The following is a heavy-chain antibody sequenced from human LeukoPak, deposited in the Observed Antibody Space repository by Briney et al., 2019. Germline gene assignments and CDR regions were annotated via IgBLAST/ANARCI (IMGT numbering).Heavy chain of an antibody. CDR2: IYPSDSDT. CDR1: GYSFTSYR. CDR3: ARQIAYDYVWGSYRRSPNDAFDI. D-gene: IGHD3-16*02. J-gene: IGHJ3*02. V-gene: IGHV5-51*01. Sequence: GESLKISCKGSGYSFTSYRIGWVRQMPGKGLEWMGIIYPSDSDTRNSPSFQGQVTISVDKSISTAYLQWSSLKASDTAMYYCARQIAYDYVWGSYRRSPNDAFDIWGPGTMVTVSS.